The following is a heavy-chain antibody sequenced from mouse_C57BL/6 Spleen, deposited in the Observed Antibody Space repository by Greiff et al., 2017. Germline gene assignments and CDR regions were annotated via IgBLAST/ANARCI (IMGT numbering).Heavy chain of an antibody. Sequence: QVQLQQSGAELVRPGASVKLSCKASGYTFTDYYINWVKQRPGQGLEWIARIYPGSGNTYYNEKFKGKATLTAEKSSSTAYMQLSSLTSEDSAVYFCAKNDGYLPYYYAMDYWGQGTSVTVSS. CDR2: IYPGSGNT. D-gene: IGHD2-3*01. CDR1: GYTFTDYY. V-gene: IGHV1-76*01. CDR3: AKNDGYLPYYYAMDY. J-gene: IGHJ4*01.